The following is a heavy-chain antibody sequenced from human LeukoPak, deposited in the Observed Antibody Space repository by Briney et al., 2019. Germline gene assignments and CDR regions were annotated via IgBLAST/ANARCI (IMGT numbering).Heavy chain of an antibody. D-gene: IGHD3-10*01. V-gene: IGHV4-39*01. Sequence: SETLSLTCTVSGGSISSSSAYWGWIRQPPGKGLEWIGSIYYSGSTYYNPSLKSRLTISVDTSKNYFSLKVSSVTAADTAVYYCARHQSYGPASFSRLPVFWGQGTLVTVSS. CDR1: GGSISSSSAY. CDR2: IYYSGST. J-gene: IGHJ4*02. CDR3: ARHQSYGPASFSRLPVF.